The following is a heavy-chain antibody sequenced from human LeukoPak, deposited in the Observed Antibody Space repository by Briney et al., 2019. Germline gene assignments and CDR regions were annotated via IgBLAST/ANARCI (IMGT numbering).Heavy chain of an antibody. V-gene: IGHV3-9*01. CDR1: GFTFDDYA. CDR3: AKEVTLNYYDSSGWNWFDP. Sequence: GRSLRLSCAASGFTFDDYAMHWVRQAPGKGLEWVSGISWNSGSIGYADSVKGRLTISRDNAKNSLYLQMNSLRAEDTALYYCAKEVTLNYYDSSGWNWFDPWGQGTLVTVSS. CDR2: ISWNSGSI. D-gene: IGHD3-22*01. J-gene: IGHJ5*02.